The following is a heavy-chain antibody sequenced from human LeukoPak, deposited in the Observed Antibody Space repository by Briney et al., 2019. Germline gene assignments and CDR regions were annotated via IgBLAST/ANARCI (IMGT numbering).Heavy chain of an antibody. D-gene: IGHD2-15*01. J-gene: IGHJ4*02. Sequence: GGSLRLSCAASGFTFSSYAMSWVRQAPGKGLEWVSAISGSGGSTYYADSVKGRFTISRDNSKNTLYLQLNSLRAEDTAVYYCAKATIVVVVAAMDYWGQGTLVTVSS. CDR2: ISGSGGST. CDR1: GFTFSSYA. V-gene: IGHV3-23*01. CDR3: AKATIVVVVAAMDY.